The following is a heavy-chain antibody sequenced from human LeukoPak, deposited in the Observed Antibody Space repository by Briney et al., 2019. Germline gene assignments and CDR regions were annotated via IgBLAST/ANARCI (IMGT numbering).Heavy chain of an antibody. CDR3: ASEVADGY. Sequence: ASETLSLTCSVSSVSITSYYGTWIRQPPGKGLECIGYIYHCGNTKYNPSLKGRVTMSIDTSKNQFFLNVTSVTAADTAVYYCASEVADGYWGQGTLVIVS. D-gene: IGHD2-21*01. V-gene: IGHV4-59*01. CDR2: IYHCGNT. CDR1: SVSITSYY. J-gene: IGHJ4*02.